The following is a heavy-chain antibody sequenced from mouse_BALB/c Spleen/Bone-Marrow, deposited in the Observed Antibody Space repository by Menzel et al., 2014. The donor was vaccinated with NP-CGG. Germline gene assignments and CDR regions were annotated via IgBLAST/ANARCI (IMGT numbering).Heavy chain of an antibody. Sequence: QVQLQQSGAELVRPGTSVKLSCKASGYSFISYWMNWVKQRPGEGLEWIGTIHPSDGETRLNQKFKGKATLTVDKSSSTVYMQFSSPSSEDSAVYYCARQDITAASDYWGQGTTLTVSS. CDR3: ARQDITAASDY. CDR2: IHPSDGET. J-gene: IGHJ2*01. V-gene: IGHV1-74*01. CDR1: GYSFISYW. D-gene: IGHD1-2*01.